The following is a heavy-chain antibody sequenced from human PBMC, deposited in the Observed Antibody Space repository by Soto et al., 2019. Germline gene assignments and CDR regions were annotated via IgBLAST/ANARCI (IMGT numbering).Heavy chain of an antibody. V-gene: IGHV3-15*07. D-gene: IGHD3-10*01. CDR2: IISKTDGGTT. Sequence: GGALRLSCAASGFTFSNAWMNWVRQAPGKGLEWVGRIISKTDGGTTDYAAPVKGRFTISRDDSKNTLYLQMNSLKTEDTAVYYCTTDLWLRDYWGQGTLVTVSS. CDR1: GFTFSNAW. J-gene: IGHJ4*02. CDR3: TTDLWLRDY.